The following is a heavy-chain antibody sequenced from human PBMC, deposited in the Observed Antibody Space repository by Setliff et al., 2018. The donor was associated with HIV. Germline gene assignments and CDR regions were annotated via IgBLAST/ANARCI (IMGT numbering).Heavy chain of an antibody. Sequence: PSETLSLTCSVSGGSISGSSYYWGWVRQAPGRGLEWIGSIYYTGSDYYSPSLKSRVSMSVDTSRNQISLRLTSMTPADTAVYYCARSVGYTFWSGYLIWGQGTLVTVSS. V-gene: IGHV4-39*01. J-gene: IGHJ4*02. D-gene: IGHD3-3*01. CDR3: ARSVGYTFWSGYLI. CDR1: GGSISGSSYY. CDR2: IYYTGSD.